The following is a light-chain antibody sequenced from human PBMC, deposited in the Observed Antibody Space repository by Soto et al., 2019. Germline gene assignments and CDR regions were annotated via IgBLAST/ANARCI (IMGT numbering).Light chain of an antibody. J-gene: IGKJ5*01. CDR3: QQSYIMPTT. CDR1: QTIDKY. CDR2: AAS. Sequence: DIQMTPSPSSLSASIGDRVTINCRASQTIDKYLNWYQQKPGKAPKLLIYAASSLQSGVPPRVSGSGSGTDFTLTIDSLQPEDFATYYCQQSYIMPTTIGQGTRLEIK. V-gene: IGKV1-39*01.